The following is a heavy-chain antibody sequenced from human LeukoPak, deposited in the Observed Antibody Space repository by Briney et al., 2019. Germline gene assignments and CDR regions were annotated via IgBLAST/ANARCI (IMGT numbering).Heavy chain of an antibody. CDR1: GFTFSSYG. J-gene: IGHJ4*02. CDR2: ISYDGSNK. Sequence: PGGSLRLSCAASGFTFSSYGMHWVRQAPGKGLEWVAVISYDGSNKYYADSVKGRFTISRDNSKNTLYLQMNSLRAEDTAVYYCARGTHLRFLEWLLCNFDYWGQGTLVTVSS. V-gene: IGHV3-30*03. CDR3: ARGTHLRFLEWLLCNFDY. D-gene: IGHD3-3*01.